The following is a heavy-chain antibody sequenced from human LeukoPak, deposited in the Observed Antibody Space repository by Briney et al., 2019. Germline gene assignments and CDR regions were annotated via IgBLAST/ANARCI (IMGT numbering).Heavy chain of an antibody. CDR3: ASASSHRIAAGGDY. V-gene: IGHV3-74*01. CDR2: INSDGSSR. CDR1: GFTFSNYW. J-gene: IGHJ4*02. Sequence: GGSLRFSCAASGFTFSNYWMHWVRQAPGKGLVWVSRINSDGSSRNYADFVKGRFTISRDNAKNTLYLQMNSLRAEDTAVYYCASASSHRIAAGGDYWGQGTLVTVSS. D-gene: IGHD6-13*01.